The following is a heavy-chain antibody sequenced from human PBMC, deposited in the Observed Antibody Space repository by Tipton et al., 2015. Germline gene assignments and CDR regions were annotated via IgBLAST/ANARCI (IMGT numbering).Heavy chain of an antibody. J-gene: IGHJ3*02. V-gene: IGHV6-1*01. CDR2: TYYRSKWYN. CDR1: GDTVSSNTAA. D-gene: IGHD5-12*01. Sequence: GLVKPSQTLTLTCAISGDTVSSNTAAWNWIRQSPSRGLEWLGRTYYRSKWYNDYAVSVKSRITVNPDTSKTQFSLSLTSVTAADTAVYYCARVPDSGFDAFGIWGQGTMVTVSS. CDR3: ARVPDSGFDAFGI.